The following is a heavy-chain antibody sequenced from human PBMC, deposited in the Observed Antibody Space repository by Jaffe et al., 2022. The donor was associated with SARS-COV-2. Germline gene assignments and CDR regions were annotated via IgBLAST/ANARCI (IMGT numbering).Heavy chain of an antibody. Sequence: QVQLVESGGGVVQPGRSLRLSCAASGFTFSSYAMHWVRQAPGKGLEWVAVISYDGSNKYYADSVKGRFTISRDNSKNTLYLQMNSLRAEDTAVYYCARGEAVADAHSLNRGGLDYWGQGTLVTVSS. V-gene: IGHV3-30*04. D-gene: IGHD6-19*01. CDR2: ISYDGSNK. J-gene: IGHJ4*02. CDR1: GFTFSSYA. CDR3: ARGEAVADAHSLNRGGLDY.